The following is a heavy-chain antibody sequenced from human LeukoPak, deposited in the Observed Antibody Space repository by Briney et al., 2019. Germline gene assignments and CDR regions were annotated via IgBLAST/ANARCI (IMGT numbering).Heavy chain of an antibody. CDR3: ARYRGTGYDYVRAGYNWFDP. CDR2: IYYSGST. V-gene: IGHV4-39*01. Sequence: PSETLSLTCTVSGGSISSSSYYWGWVRQPPGKGREWSGSIYYSGSTYYNPSLKSRVTISVDTSKNQFSLKLSSVTAADPAVYSCARYRGTGYDYVRAGYNWFDPWGQGTLVTLSS. D-gene: IGHD5-12*01. CDR1: GGSISSSSYY. J-gene: IGHJ5*02.